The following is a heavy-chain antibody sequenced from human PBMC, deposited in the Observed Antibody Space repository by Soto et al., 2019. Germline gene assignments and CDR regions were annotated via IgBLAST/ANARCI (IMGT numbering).Heavy chain of an antibody. CDR1: GLTFRNDW. J-gene: IGHJ4*02. V-gene: IGHV3-7*03. Sequence: PVGSLRLSCAGSGLTFRNDWLSWVRQAPGKGLEWVANINQDGSERYYVDSVRGRFTISRDNVENSPYLQLNSLRPEDTAVYYCAVYGYGVSAAAYWGQGTLVTVSS. D-gene: IGHD4-17*01. CDR2: INQDGSER. CDR3: AVYGYGVSAAAY.